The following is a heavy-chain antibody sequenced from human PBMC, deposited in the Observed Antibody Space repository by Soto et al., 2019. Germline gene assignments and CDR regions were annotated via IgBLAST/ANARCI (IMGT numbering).Heavy chain of an antibody. Sequence: PSETLSVTCTVAGGYVSSGDYYWNWIRQHPGKGLEWIGYIDYSGSTYYNPSLKSRLAMSLDTSKNQVSLRLSSVTAADTAVYYCARAQPKWELAYWGQGTLVTVSS. V-gene: IGHV4-31*03. D-gene: IGHD1-26*01. CDR1: GGYVSSGDYY. CDR2: IDYSGST. J-gene: IGHJ4*02. CDR3: ARAQPKWELAY.